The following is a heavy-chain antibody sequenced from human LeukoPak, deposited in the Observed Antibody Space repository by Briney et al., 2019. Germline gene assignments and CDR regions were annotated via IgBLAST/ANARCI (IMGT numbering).Heavy chain of an antibody. CDR2: IIPIFGTT. Sequence: SVKVSCKASGGTFSSYAISWVRQAPGQGLEWMGGIIPIFGTTNYAQKFQGRVTITADESTSTAYMELSSLRSDDTAVYYCARRAPGLLGFDYWGQGTLVTVSS. J-gene: IGHJ4*02. CDR3: ARRAPGLLGFDY. CDR1: GGTFSSYA. V-gene: IGHV1-69*13. D-gene: IGHD2-15*01.